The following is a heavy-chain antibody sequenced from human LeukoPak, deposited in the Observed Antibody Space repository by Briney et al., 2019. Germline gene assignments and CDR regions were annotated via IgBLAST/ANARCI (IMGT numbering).Heavy chain of an antibody. CDR3: AREMARGVRNWFDP. J-gene: IGHJ5*02. Sequence: GSLRLSCAASGFTFSSYEMNWVRQAPGKGLEWVSYISSSGSTIYYADSVKGRFTISRDNAKNSLYLQMNSLRAEDTAVYYCAREMARGVRNWFDPWGQGTLVTVSS. CDR1: GFTFSSYE. D-gene: IGHD3-10*01. V-gene: IGHV3-48*03. CDR2: ISSSGSTI.